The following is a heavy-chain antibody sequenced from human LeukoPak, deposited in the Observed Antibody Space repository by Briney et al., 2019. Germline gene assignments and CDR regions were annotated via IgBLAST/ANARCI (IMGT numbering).Heavy chain of an antibody. Sequence: GGSLRLSCATSGFTFRSYSMNWVRQAPGKGLEWVSSIGSSVTYIYYADSVKGRFTISRDNAKKSLYLRMNSLRAEDTAVYYCAKAPGIAARPYAFDIWGQGTMVTVSS. CDR1: GFTFRSYS. CDR2: IGSSVTYI. J-gene: IGHJ3*02. V-gene: IGHV3-21*01. D-gene: IGHD6-6*01. CDR3: AKAPGIAARPYAFDI.